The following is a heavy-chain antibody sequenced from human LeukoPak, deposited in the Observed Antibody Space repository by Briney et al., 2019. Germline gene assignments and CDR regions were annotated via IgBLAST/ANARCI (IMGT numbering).Heavy chain of an antibody. Sequence: SVKVSCKASGGTFSSYVISWVRQAPGQGLEYMAGIIPIFGTANYAQKFQDRVTITADISTSTAYMELSSLRSEDTAVYYCATNPSFSYSDYGPPDTWGQGTLVTVSS. V-gene: IGHV1-69*06. CDR3: ATNPSFSYSDYGPPDT. D-gene: IGHD5-12*01. CDR2: IIPIFGTA. J-gene: IGHJ4*02. CDR1: GGTFSSYV.